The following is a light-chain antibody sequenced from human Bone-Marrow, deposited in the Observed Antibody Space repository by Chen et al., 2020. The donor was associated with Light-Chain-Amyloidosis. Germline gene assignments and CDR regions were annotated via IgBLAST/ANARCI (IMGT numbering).Light chain of an antibody. CDR3: QQYYSTPYT. CDR2: WAS. CDR1: ESLLYRSNNKNY. J-gene: IGKJ2*01. V-gene: IGKV4-1*01. Sequence: DRVMTQSPDSMAVSLGERANINCKSSESLLYRSNNKNYLGWYQQKPGQSPKLLMYWASTRESGVPDRFSGSGSGTDFTLTISSLQAEDVAVYYCQQYYSTPYTFGQGTKLEIQ.